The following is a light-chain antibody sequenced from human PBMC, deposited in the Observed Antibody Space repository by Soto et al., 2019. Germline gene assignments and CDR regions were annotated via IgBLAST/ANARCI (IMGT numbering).Light chain of an antibody. CDR2: DVN. CDR1: SSDIGAYDY. CDR3: TSYTTSRSYV. V-gene: IGLV2-14*03. J-gene: IGLJ1*01. Sequence: QSVLTQPASVSGSPGQSIAISCTGTSSDIGAYDYVSWYQQHPGKAPTLIIYDVNSRPSGVSNRFSGSKSGNAASLTISGLQAEDEADYFCTSYTTSRSYVFGTGTKVTVL.